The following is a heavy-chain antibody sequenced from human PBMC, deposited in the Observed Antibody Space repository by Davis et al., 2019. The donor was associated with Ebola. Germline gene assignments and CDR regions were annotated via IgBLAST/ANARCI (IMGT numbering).Heavy chain of an antibody. Sequence: GGSLRLSCAASGFSFRDYGMSWVRQTPGKGLEWVSEIRTSGDEIYAESVRGRFAISRDNSKYTLYLQMKHLRADDTAIYICARDYGSNHGFEHYFGYWGQGTQVTVSS. CDR2: IRTSGDE. D-gene: IGHD5-18*01. J-gene: IGHJ4*02. CDR1: GFSFRDYG. V-gene: IGHV3-23*01. CDR3: ARDYGSNHGFEHYFGY.